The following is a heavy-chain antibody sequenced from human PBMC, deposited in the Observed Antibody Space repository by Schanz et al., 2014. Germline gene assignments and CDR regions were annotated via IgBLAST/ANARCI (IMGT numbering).Heavy chain of an antibody. CDR1: GFIFEDYA. J-gene: IGHJ4*02. V-gene: IGHV3-9*01. CDR2: ISWNSYSL. CDR3: ARAPGANASPYYFDY. Sequence: EVQLVESGGGLVQPGRSLRLSCAASGFIFEDYAMYWVRQAPGKGLEWVSGISWNSYSLLYADSVQGRFTISRDNAKNSMYLKMNSLRHDDTAFYYCARAPGANASPYYFDYWGQGSLVTVSS. D-gene: IGHD2-8*01.